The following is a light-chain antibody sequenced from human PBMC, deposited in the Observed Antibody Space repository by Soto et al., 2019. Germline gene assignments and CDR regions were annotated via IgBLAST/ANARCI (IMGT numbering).Light chain of an antibody. CDR1: QDIRGA. V-gene: IGKV1-13*02. CDR3: QQFNSYPIT. J-gene: IGKJ5*01. CDR2: DVS. Sequence: AIQVTQSPYSLSASVGDRVTITCRASQDIRGALAWYQQKPGKAPNLLIYDVSTLESGVPSRFSGSGSGTEFTLTISSLQPEDFGTFYCQQFNSYPITFGHGTRLEIK.